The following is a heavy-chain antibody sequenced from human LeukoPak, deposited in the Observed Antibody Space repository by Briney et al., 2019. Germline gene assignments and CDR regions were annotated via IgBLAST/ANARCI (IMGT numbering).Heavy chain of an antibody. CDR1: GFTFSSYG. V-gene: IGHV3-30*02. Sequence: GGSLRLSCAASGFTFSSYGMHWVRQAPGKGLEWVAFIRYDGSNKYYADSVKGRFTISRDNSKNTLYPQMNSLRAEDTAVYYCAKDLGVYGGLFDYWGQGTLVTVSS. CDR2: IRYDGSNK. J-gene: IGHJ4*02. CDR3: AKDLGVYGGLFDY. D-gene: IGHD4-23*01.